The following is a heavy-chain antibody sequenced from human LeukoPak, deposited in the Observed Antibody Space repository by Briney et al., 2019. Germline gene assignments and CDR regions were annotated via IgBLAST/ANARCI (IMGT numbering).Heavy chain of an antibody. CDR1: GFIFSSYG. J-gene: IGHJ6*02. CDR2: LYYDGSNK. CDR3: ARDTFYSSGVYGWDV. V-gene: IGHV3-33*01. Sequence: GGSLRLSCAASGFIFSSYGMNWVRQAPGRGLEWVAGLYYDGSNKYYADSVRGRFTISSDNSKNTLFLQMSSLRAEDTAVYYCARDTFYSSGVYGWDVWGQGTTVTVSS. D-gene: IGHD3-22*01.